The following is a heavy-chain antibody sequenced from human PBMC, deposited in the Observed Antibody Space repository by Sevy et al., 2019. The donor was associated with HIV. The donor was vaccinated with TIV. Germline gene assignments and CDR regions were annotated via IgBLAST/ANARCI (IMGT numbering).Heavy chain of an antibody. CDR1: GFTFSSYG. V-gene: IGHV3-30*03. J-gene: IGHJ4*02. D-gene: IGHD3-10*01. Sequence: GGSLRLSCAASGFTFSSYGMHWVRQAPGKGLEWVAVISYDGSNKYYADSVKGRFTISRDNSKNKLYLQMNSLRAEDTAVYYCATAMVRGVIMDYWGQGTLVTVSS. CDR3: ATAMVRGVIMDY. CDR2: ISYDGSNK.